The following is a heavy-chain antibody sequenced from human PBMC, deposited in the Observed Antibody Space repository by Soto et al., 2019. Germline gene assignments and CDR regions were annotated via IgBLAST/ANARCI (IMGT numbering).Heavy chain of an antibody. J-gene: IGHJ4*02. CDR3: ARDVRVVLDY. D-gene: IGHD2-15*01. CDR2: ISYDGSNK. Sequence: PGGSLRLSCAASGFTFSSYAMHWVRQAPGKGLEWVAVISYDGSNKYYADSAKGRFTISRDNSKNTLYLQMNSLRAEDTAVYYCARDVRVVLDYWGQGTLVTVSS. V-gene: IGHV3-30-3*01. CDR1: GFTFSSYA.